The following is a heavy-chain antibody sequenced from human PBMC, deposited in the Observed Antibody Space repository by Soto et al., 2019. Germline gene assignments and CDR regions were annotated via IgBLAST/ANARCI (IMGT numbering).Heavy chain of an antibody. CDR1: GGTFGSYT. J-gene: IGHJ6*02. D-gene: IGHD2-2*01. CDR3: ARDCVSTSSYCPYGMDV. CDR2: IIPILGIA. V-gene: IGHV1-69*04. Sequence: SVKVSCKASGGTFGSYTISWVRQAPGQGLEWMGRIIPILGIANYAQKFQGRVTITADKSTSTAYMELSSLRSEDTAVYYCARDCVSTSSYCPYGMDVWGQGTTVTVSS.